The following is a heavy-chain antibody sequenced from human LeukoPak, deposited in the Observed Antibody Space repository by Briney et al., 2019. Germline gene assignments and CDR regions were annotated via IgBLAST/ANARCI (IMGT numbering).Heavy chain of an antibody. CDR1: GFTFSSYW. V-gene: IGHV3-74*03. D-gene: IGHD6-25*01. CDR2: INSDGSSA. J-gene: IGHJ4*02. CDR3: ARTLRGYAGDY. Sequence: GGSLRLSSVASGFTFSSYWMHWVRQAPGKGLVWVSRINSDGSSATYADSVKGRFTISRDNAKNSLYLQMNSLRAEDTAVYYCARTLRGYAGDYWGQGTLVTVSS.